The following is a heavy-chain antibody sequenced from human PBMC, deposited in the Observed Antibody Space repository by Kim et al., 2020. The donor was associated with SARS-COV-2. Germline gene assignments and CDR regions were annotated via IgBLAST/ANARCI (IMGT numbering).Heavy chain of an antibody. CDR3: ARGNTETIDY. CDR2: INPDSGVT. Sequence: ASVKVSCKTSGYTFTTRYLHWVRQAPGHGLEWMGRINPDSGVTDDAQRFQGRVTMTRDKSISTVYMELSSLRSDDTVVYYCARGNTETIDYWGQGTLVTVSS. CDR1: GYTFTTRY. V-gene: IGHV1-2*05. J-gene: IGHJ4*02.